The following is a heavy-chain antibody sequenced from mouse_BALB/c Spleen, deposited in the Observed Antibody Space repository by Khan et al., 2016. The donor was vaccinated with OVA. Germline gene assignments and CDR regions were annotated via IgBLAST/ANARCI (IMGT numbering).Heavy chain of an antibody. J-gene: IGHJ1*01. D-gene: IGHD2-1*01. V-gene: IGHV5-17*02. CDR2: ISSGSSTI. CDR3: ARSGGNFHWYLDV. CDR1: GFTLSSFG. Sequence: EVELVESGGGLVQPGGSRKLSCVASGFTLSSFGMHWVRQAPMKGLEWVAYISSGSSTIYYVDTVKGRFTISRDNPTNTLFLQMTSLRSEDTAMYYCARSGGNFHWYLDVWGAGTSVTVSS.